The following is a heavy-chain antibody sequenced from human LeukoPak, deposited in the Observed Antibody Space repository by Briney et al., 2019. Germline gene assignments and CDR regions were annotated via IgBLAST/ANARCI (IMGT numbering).Heavy chain of an antibody. J-gene: IGHJ4*02. D-gene: IGHD3-22*01. V-gene: IGHV4-61*02. CDR3: ARADVWDSSGYEDY. Sequence: SETLSLTCTASGGSISSGSYYWSWIRQPAGKGLEWIGRIYTSGSTNYNPSLKSRVTISVDTSKNQFSLKLSSVTAADTAVYYCARADVWDSSGYEDYWGQGTLVTVSS. CDR2: IYTSGST. CDR1: GGSISSGSYY.